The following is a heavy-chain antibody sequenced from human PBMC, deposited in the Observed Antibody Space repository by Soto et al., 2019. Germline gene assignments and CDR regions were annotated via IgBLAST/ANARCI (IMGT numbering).Heavy chain of an antibody. D-gene: IGHD3-22*01. V-gene: IGHV3-23*01. CDR2: ISGSGGST. J-gene: IGHJ4*02. Sequence: PGGSLRLSCAASGFTFSSYAMSWFRQAPGKGLEWVSAISGSGGSTYYADSVKGRFTISRDNSKNTLYLQMNSLRAEDTAVYYCGNPPGLLFDYWGQGTLVTVSS. CDR3: GNPPGLLFDY. CDR1: GFTFSSYA.